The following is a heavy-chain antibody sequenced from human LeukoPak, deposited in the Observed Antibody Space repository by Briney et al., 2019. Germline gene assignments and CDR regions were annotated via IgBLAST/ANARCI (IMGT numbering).Heavy chain of an antibody. CDR2: INPNSGGT. CDR1: GYTFTGYY. D-gene: IGHD1-26*01. CDR3: ARSGRIVGATTLYYYYYGMDV. V-gene: IGHV1-2*02. Sequence: ASVKVSCKASGYTFTGYYMHWVRQAPGQGLEWMGWINPNSGGTNYAQKFQGRVTMTRDTSISTAYMELSRLRSDDTAVYYCARSGRIVGATTLYYYYYGMDVWGQGTTVTVSS. J-gene: IGHJ6*02.